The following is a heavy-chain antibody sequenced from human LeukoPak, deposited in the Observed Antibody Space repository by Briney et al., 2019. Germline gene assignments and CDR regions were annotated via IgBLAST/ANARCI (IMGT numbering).Heavy chain of an antibody. V-gene: IGHV4-59*08. Sequence: SETLSLTCTVSGGSISSYYWSWMRQPPGKGLEWIGYIYYSGSTNYIHSLKSRVSISVDTSKNQFSLKLSSVTAADTAVYYCARYVYDSSGYNWYGMDVWGQGTTVTVSS. CDR2: IYYSGST. CDR3: ARYVYDSSGYNWYGMDV. D-gene: IGHD3-22*01. CDR1: GGSISSYY. J-gene: IGHJ6*02.